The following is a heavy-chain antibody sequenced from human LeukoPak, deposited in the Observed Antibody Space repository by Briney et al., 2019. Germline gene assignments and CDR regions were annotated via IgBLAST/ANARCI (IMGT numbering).Heavy chain of an antibody. V-gene: IGHV4-59*08. CDR2: IYYSGST. CDR3: ARLAAGDHYDSSGYPDY. J-gene: IGHJ4*02. CDR1: GGSISSYY. D-gene: IGHD3-22*01. Sequence: SETLSLTCTVSGGSISSYYWSWIRQPPGKGLEWIGYIYYSGSTNYNPSLKSRVTISVDTSKNQFSLKLSSVTAADTAVYYCARLAAGDHYDSSGYPDYWGQGTLVTVSS.